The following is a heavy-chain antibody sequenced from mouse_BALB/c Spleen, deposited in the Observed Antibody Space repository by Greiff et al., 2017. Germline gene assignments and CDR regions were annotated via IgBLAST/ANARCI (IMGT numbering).Heavy chain of an antibody. J-gene: IGHJ4*01. V-gene: IGHV3-6*02. D-gene: IGHD2-1*01. CDR2: ISYDGSN. CDR1: GYSITSGYY. Sequence: VQLKESGPGLVKPSQSLSLTCSVTGYSITSGYYWNWIRQFPGNKLEWMGYISYDGSNNYNPSLKNRISITRDTSKNQFFLKLNSVTTEDTATYYCARDNGNLYYYAMDYWGQGTSVTVSS. CDR3: ARDNGNLYYYAMDY.